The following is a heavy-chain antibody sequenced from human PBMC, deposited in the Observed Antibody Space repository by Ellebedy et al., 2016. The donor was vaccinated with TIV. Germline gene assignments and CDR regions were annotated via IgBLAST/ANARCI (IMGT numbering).Heavy chain of an antibody. V-gene: IGHV3-66*01. Sequence: PGGSLRLSCGASGIIVSDYFMNWVRQAPGKGLEWVSVLYPDAKTNYTDSVNGRFIVSRDSSKNTLYLQMNSLTAEDTAVYYCARDPGGGGDFGDNWFDPWGQGTLVTVSS. CDR1: GIIVSDYF. CDR2: LYPDAKT. J-gene: IGHJ5*02. CDR3: ARDPGGGGDFGDNWFDP. D-gene: IGHD2-21*01.